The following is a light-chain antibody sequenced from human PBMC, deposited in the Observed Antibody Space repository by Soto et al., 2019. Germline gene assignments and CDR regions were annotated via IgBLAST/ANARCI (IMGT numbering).Light chain of an antibody. CDR1: QSVSSN. CDR2: GAS. Sequence: EIVMKQSPATLSVSTGERATLSCRASQSVSSNLAWYQQKPGQAPRLLIYGASTRATGIPARFSGSGSGTEFTLTISSLQSEDFAVYYCQQYNNWPPGTFGQGTMVDIK. V-gene: IGKV3-15*01. J-gene: IGKJ1*01. CDR3: QQYNNWPPGT.